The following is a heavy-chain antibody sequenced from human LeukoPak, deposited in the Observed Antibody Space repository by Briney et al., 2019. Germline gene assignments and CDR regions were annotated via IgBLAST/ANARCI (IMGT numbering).Heavy chain of an antibody. Sequence: PGASVKVSCKASGYTFTSYGISWVRQAPGQGLEWMGWISAYNGNTNYAQKLQGRVTMTTDTSTSTAYMGLRSLRSDDTAVYYCARDPKYSSGWYEPYYYYYMDVWGKGTTVTVSS. J-gene: IGHJ6*03. V-gene: IGHV1-18*01. CDR1: GYTFTSYG. CDR2: ISAYNGNT. CDR3: ARDPKYSSGWYEPYYYYYMDV. D-gene: IGHD6-19*01.